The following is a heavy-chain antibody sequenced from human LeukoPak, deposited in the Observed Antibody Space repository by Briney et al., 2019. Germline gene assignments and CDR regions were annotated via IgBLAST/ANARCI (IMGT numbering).Heavy chain of an antibody. V-gene: IGHV1-69*05. CDR1: GGTFSSYA. D-gene: IGHD6-13*01. CDR2: IIPIFGTA. Sequence: ASVKVSCKASGGTFSSYAISWVRQAPGQGLEWMGGIIPIFGTANYAQKFQRRVTITTDESTSTAYMELSSLRSEDTAVYYCARVEAGYAAAGTGNWFDPWGQGTLVTVSS. J-gene: IGHJ5*02. CDR3: ARVEAGYAAAGTGNWFDP.